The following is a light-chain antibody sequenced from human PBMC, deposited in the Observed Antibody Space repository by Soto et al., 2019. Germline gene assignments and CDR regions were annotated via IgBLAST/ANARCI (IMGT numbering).Light chain of an antibody. CDR1: QSLGGN. J-gene: IGKJ1*01. CDR2: RAS. V-gene: IGKV3-15*01. CDR3: QQYNNWPRT. Sequence: EIVMTQSPATLAVSPGDTATLSCRASQSLGGNLAWYQQKPGQGPRLLIFRASSRATGVPDRFSASGSGTEFTLTISGLQSEDFAIYYCQQYNNWPRTFGQGTKGDIK.